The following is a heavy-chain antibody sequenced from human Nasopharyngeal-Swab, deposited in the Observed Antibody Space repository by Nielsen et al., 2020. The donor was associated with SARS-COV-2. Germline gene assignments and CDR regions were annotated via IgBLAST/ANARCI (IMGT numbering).Heavy chain of an antibody. D-gene: IGHD6-19*01. V-gene: IGHV3-23*01. Sequence: ESLKISCAASGFTFSSYAMSWVRQAPGKGLEWVSAISGSGGSTYYADSVKGRFTISRDNSKNTLYLQMNSLRAEDTAVYYCAKDHNSSGWPYGMDVWGQGTTVTVSS. CDR3: AKDHNSSGWPYGMDV. CDR2: ISGSGGST. J-gene: IGHJ6*02. CDR1: GFTFSSYA.